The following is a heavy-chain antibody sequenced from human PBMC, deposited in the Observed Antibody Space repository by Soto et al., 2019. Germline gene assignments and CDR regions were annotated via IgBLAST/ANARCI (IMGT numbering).Heavy chain of an antibody. V-gene: IGHV4-31*03. CDR3: ARGSFSSRSSWFDP. J-gene: IGHJ5*02. Sequence: SETLSLTCTVSGGSISSDANFWSWIRQLPGRGLKWIGYISYTGRTYYTPSLNSRLTISLDTSKNLFSLRLSAVTAADTAVYFCARGSFSSRSSWFDPWGQGTLVTVYS. CDR2: ISYTGRT. D-gene: IGHD6-6*01. CDR1: GGSISSDANF.